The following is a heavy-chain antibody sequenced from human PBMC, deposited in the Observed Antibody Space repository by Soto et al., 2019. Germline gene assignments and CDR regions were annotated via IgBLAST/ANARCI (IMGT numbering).Heavy chain of an antibody. CDR3: ARSHSFDGSIYHYYFDF. J-gene: IGHJ4*02. Sequence: PSETLSLTCTVSGGSISTYYWSWIRQPPGGTLEWIGYIYASGATTYNPSLESRVTMSVDMPNNEFSLELTSLTAADTAVYYCARSHSFDGSIYHYYFDFWGQGPLVTVCS. CDR1: GGSISTYY. CDR2: IYASGAT. D-gene: IGHD3-10*01. V-gene: IGHV4-59*01.